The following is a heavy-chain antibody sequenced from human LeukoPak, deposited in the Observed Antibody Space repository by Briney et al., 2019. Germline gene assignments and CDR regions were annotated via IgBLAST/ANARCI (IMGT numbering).Heavy chain of an antibody. D-gene: IGHD6-6*01. J-gene: IGHJ5*02. Sequence: GGSLRLSCAASGFTFSTYWMIWVRQAPGRGLEWVANINQDGSEKYYVGSVEGRFTISRDNAKNSLYLQMNSLRGEDSALYYCASSTYSSSPSWGQGTLVTLSS. V-gene: IGHV3-7*01. CDR2: INQDGSEK. CDR1: GFTFSTYW. CDR3: ASSTYSSSPS.